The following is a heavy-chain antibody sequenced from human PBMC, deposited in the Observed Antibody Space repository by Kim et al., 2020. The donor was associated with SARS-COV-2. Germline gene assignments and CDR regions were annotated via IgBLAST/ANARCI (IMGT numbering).Heavy chain of an antibody. D-gene: IGHD3-3*01. J-gene: IGHJ4*02. V-gene: IGHV1-24*01. CDR3: ATVFAIFGVVTRFDY. Sequence: AQEVQGRVTMTEDTSTDTAYMELSSLRSEDTAVYYCATVFAIFGVVTRFDYWGQGTLVTVSS.